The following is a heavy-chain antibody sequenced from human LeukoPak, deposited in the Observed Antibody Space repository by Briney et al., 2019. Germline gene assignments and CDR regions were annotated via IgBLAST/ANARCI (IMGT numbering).Heavy chain of an antibody. Sequence: GGSLRLSCAASGFNFGSYAMDWVRQAPGKGLEWAGDISYDGGYQSYAVSVRGRFTISRDNSKNTLFLQMNSLRPEDAAVYYCATESSLNNWGHGTLVTVSS. D-gene: IGHD1/OR15-1a*01. V-gene: IGHV3-30*04. CDR1: GFNFGSYA. CDR2: ISYDGGYQ. J-gene: IGHJ4*01. CDR3: ATESSLNN.